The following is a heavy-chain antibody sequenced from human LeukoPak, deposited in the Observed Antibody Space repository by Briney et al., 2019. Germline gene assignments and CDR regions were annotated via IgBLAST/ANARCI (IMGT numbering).Heavy chain of an antibody. CDR2: IIPIFGTA. D-gene: IGHD2-15*01. Sequence: SVKVSCKASGGTSSSYAISWVRQAPGQGLEWMGGIIPIFGTANYAQKFQGRVTITADKSTSTAYMELSSLRSEDTAVYYCARGVCSGGSCYSWFDPWGQGTLVTVSS. J-gene: IGHJ5*02. V-gene: IGHV1-69*06. CDR1: GGTSSSYA. CDR3: ARGVCSGGSCYSWFDP.